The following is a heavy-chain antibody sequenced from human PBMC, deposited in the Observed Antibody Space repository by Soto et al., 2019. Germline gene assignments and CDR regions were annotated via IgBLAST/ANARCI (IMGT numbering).Heavy chain of an antibody. Sequence: VSGPTLVNPTETLTLTCTVSGFSLSNGRMAVSWIRQPPGKALEWLAHIFSNDEKSYSTSLKTRLTISKDTSKSQVVLIMTNMDPVDTGTYYCARLINYYHASGSFSQGRFDPWGQGTLVTVSS. V-gene: IGHV2-26*01. D-gene: IGHD3-10*01. CDR1: GFSLSNGRMA. CDR2: IFSNDEK. J-gene: IGHJ5*02. CDR3: ARLINYYHASGSFSQGRFDP.